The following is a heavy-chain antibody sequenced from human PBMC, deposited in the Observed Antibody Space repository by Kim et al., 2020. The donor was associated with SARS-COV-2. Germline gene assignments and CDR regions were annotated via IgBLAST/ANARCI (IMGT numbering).Heavy chain of an antibody. Sequence: GGSLRLSCAASGFTFSSYGMHWVRQAPGKGLEWVAVISYDGSNKYYADSVKGRFTISRDNSKNTLYLQMNSLRAEDTAVYYCAKDPQRGYSYGWTYYYYGMGVWGQGPTLTVSS. CDR2: ISYDGSNK. J-gene: IGHJ6*02. CDR3: AKDPQRGYSYGWTYYYYGMGV. D-gene: IGHD5-18*01. V-gene: IGHV3-30*18. CDR1: GFTFSSYG.